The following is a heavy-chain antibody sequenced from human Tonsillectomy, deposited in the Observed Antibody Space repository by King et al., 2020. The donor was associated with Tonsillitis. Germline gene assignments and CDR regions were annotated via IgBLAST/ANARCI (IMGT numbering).Heavy chain of an antibody. J-gene: IGHJ4*02. CDR3: ARVGSKQWLVPDYFDY. V-gene: IGHV3-20*04. CDR2: INWNGGST. Sequence: VQLVESGGGVVRPGGSLRLSCAASGFRFDDNGMSWVRQAPGKGLEWVSGINWNGGSTGYADSVKGRFTISRDNAKNSLYLQMNSLRAEDTALYYCARVGSKQWLVPDYFDYWGQGTLVTVSS. CDR1: GFRFDDNG. D-gene: IGHD6-19*01.